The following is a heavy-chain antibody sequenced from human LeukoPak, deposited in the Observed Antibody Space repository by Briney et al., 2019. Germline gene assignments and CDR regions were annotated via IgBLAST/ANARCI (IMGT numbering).Heavy chain of an antibody. CDR2: INWNGGST. J-gene: IGHJ4*02. Sequence: GGSLRLSCAASGFTFDDYAMSCVRQAPGKGLEWVSGINWNGGSTGYADSVKGRFTISRDNAKNSLYLQMNSLRAEDTALYYCARASPYQLLWSRPYFDYWGQGTLVTVSS. CDR3: ARASPYQLLWSRPYFDY. D-gene: IGHD2-2*01. V-gene: IGHV3-20*04. CDR1: GFTFDDYA.